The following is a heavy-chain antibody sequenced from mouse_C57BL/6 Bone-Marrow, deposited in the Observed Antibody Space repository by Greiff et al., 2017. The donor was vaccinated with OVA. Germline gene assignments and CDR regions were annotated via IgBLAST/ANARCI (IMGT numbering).Heavy chain of an antibody. CDR1: GYSFTGYY. CDR3: ATNWVYYYAMDY. Sequence: EVKLMESGPELVKPGASVKISCKASGYSFTGYYMNWVKQSPEKSLEWIGEINPSTGGTTYNQKFKAKATLTVDKSSSTAYMQLKSLTSEDSAVYYCATNWVYYYAMDYWGQGTSVTVSS. CDR2: INPSTGGT. D-gene: IGHD4-1*01. V-gene: IGHV1-42*01. J-gene: IGHJ4*01.